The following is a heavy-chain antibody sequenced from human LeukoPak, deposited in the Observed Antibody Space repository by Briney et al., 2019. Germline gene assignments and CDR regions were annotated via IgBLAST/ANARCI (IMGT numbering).Heavy chain of an antibody. CDR1: GFTSGDYA. CDR3: TRGFDGLWSFYFDY. D-gene: IGHD5-18*01. Sequence: GGSLRLSCTASGFTSGDYAMSWVRQAPGKGLEWVGFIRSKAYGGTTEYAASVKGRFTISRDDSKSIAYLQMNSLKTEDTAVYYCTRGFDGLWSFYFDYWGQGTLVTVSS. CDR2: IRSKAYGGTT. V-gene: IGHV3-49*04. J-gene: IGHJ4*02.